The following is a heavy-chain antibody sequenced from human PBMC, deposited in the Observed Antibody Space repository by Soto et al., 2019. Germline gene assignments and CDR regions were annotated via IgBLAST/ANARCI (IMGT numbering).Heavy chain of an antibody. J-gene: IGHJ6*02. D-gene: IGHD2-21*02. CDR1: GFTFSSCT. CDR2: ISPSTSHI. CDR3: XXXXXGACHQNYGMDV. Sequence: EVHLVESGGGLVKPGGSLRLSCAVSGFTFSSCTMNWVRQAPGKGLEWVSSISPSTSHIYYADSVKGRFTISRDNAKXXXXXXXXXXXXXXXXXXXXXXXXXGACHQNYGMDVWGQGTTVTVSS. V-gene: IGHV3-21*01.